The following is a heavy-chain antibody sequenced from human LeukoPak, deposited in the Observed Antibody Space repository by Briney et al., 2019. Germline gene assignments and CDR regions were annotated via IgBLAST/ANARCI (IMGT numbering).Heavy chain of an antibody. Sequence: GASVKVSCKASGYTFTSYAMNWVRQAPGQGLEWMAIINPSNYVTTFAQKFQGRVTMTRDMSTSTVYMELSSLRSEDTAVYYCARDGRVNGSGSSLYYYYYMDVWGKGTTVTVSS. CDR2: INPSNYVT. CDR3: ARDGRVNGSGSSLYYYYYMDV. D-gene: IGHD3-10*01. V-gene: IGHV1-46*01. J-gene: IGHJ6*03. CDR1: GYTFTSYA.